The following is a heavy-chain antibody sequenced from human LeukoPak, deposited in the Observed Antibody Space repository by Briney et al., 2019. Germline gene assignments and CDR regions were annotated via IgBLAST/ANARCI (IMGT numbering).Heavy chain of an antibody. CDR1: GGSFSGYY. V-gene: IGHV4-34*01. J-gene: IGHJ5*02. CDR3: ARGGDFWSGYKNWFDP. Sequence: SETLSLTCAVYGGSFSGYYWSWIRQPPGKGLEWIGEINHSGSTNYSPSLKSRVTISVDTSKNQFSLKLSSVTAADTAVYYCARGGDFWSGYKNWFDPWGQGTLVTVSS. CDR2: INHSGST. D-gene: IGHD3-3*01.